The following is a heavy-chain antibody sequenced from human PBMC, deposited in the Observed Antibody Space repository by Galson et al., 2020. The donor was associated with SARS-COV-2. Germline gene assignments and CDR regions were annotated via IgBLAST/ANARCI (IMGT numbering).Heavy chain of an antibody. CDR1: GFTFDDYA. CDR3: AKDLSGGDRYYYYGMDG. J-gene: IGHJ6*02. V-gene: IGHV3-9*01. Sequence: GGSLRLSCAASGFTFDDYAMHWVRQAPGKGLEWVSGISWNSGSIGYADSVKGRFTISRDNAKNSLYLQMNSLRAEDTALYYCAKDLSGGDRYYYYGMDGWGQGTTVTVSS. D-gene: IGHD2-21*02. CDR2: ISWNSGSI.